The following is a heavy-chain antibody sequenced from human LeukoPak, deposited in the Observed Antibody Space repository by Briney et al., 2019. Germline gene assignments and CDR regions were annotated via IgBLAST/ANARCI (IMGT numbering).Heavy chain of an antibody. J-gene: IGHJ3*02. CDR2: IYYSGST. Sequence: SETLSLTCTVSGGSISRYYWSWIRQPAGKGLEWIGYIYYSGSTNYNPSLKSRVTISVDTSKNQFSLKLSSVTAADTAVYYCARDIVYGDAFDIWGQGTMVTVSS. CDR3: ARDIVYGDAFDI. V-gene: IGHV4-59*01. CDR1: GGSISRYY. D-gene: IGHD2/OR15-2a*01.